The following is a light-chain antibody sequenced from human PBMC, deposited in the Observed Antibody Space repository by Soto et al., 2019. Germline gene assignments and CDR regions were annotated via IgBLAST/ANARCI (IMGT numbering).Light chain of an antibody. J-gene: IGLJ1*01. Sequence: QSALTQPRSVSGSPGQSVTTSCTGTSSDVGGYKYVSWYQQYPGKAPKLMIYHVSKRPSGVPDRFSGSKSGNTASLTISGLQGEDEADYYCCSYTGSDTYVFGTGTKVTVL. CDR3: CSYTGSDTYV. CDR1: SSDVGGYKY. CDR2: HVS. V-gene: IGLV2-11*01.